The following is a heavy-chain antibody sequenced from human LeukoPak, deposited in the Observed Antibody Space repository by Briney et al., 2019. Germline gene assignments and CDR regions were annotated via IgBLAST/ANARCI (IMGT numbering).Heavy chain of an antibody. CDR2: IYYSGST. Sequence: SETLSLTCTVSGGSISSSSYYWGWIRQPPGKGLEWIGYIYYSGSTYYNPSLKSRVTISVDTSKNQFSLKLSSVTAADTAVYYCARDLLNEGNHLDYWGQGTLVTVSS. CDR1: GGSISSSSYY. D-gene: IGHD4-23*01. J-gene: IGHJ4*02. V-gene: IGHV4-30-4*08. CDR3: ARDLLNEGNHLDY.